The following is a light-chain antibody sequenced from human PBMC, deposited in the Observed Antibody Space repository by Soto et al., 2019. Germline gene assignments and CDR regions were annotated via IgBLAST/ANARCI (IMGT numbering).Light chain of an antibody. J-gene: IGLJ1*01. Sequence: QSALTQPASVSGSPGQSITISCSGTSSDVGSSNLVSWYQQHPGKAPKLIIFEGDRRPSGVSGRFSGSKSGNTASLTISGLQAEDEADYYCCSYRTSNTLVFGTGTKVTVL. CDR3: CSYRTSNTLV. V-gene: IGLV2-14*02. CDR2: EGD. CDR1: SSDVGSSNL.